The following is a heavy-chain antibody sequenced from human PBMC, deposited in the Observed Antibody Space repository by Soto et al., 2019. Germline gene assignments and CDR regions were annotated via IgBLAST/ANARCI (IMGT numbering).Heavy chain of an antibody. D-gene: IGHD2-8*02. V-gene: IGHV1-2*02. CDR2: ISPKSGDT. CDR1: GYTFTDYY. J-gene: IGHJ6*01. CDR3: AKLAYCHYAMGV. Sequence: ASVKVSCKASGYTFTDYYLHWVRQAPGQGLQWMGWISPKSGDTKYAQNLQGRVTMTRDTSIGATYMELSSLTSDDTAVYYCAKLAYCHYAMGVWGRGTTVSVSS.